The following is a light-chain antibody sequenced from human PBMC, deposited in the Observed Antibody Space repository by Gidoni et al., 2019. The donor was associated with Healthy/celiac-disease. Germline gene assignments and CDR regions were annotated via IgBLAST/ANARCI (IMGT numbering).Light chain of an antibody. Sequence: EIVLTQSPGTLSLSPGERATLSCRASQSVSSSYLAWYQQKPGQAPRLLIYGASSRATGIPDRFSGSGSGTDFTLTISRLEPEDFAVDYCQQYGSSPPWTLGQGTKVEIK. CDR3: QQYGSSPPWT. CDR2: GAS. J-gene: IGKJ1*01. CDR1: QSVSSSY. V-gene: IGKV3-20*01.